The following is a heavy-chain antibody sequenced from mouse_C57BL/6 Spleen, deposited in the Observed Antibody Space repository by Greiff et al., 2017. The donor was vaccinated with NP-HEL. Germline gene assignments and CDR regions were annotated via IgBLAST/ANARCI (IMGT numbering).Heavy chain of an antibody. J-gene: IGHJ3*01. CDR2: IYPGDGDT. D-gene: IGHD1-1*01. CDR1: GYAFSSYW. CDR3: AREEYYGSSSFAY. V-gene: IGHV1-80*01. Sequence: QVQLQQSGAELVKPGASVKISCKASGYAFSSYWMNWVKQRPGKGLEWIGQIYPGDGDTNYNGKFKGKATLTADKSSSTAYMQLIIRTSEDAAVYFCAREEYYGSSSFAYWGQGTLVTVSA.